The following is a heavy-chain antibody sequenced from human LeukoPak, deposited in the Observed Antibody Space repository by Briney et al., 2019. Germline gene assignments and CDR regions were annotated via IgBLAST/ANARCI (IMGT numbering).Heavy chain of an antibody. Sequence: GSLRLSCAASGFPFTTYAMSWVRQAPGKGLEWVSAISGSDGGTHYADSVKGRFTTSRDNSKNTLYLQMSSLRADVTAVYYCARLRNTMTTPRFDYWGQGTLVTVSS. D-gene: IGHD4-17*01. V-gene: IGHV3-23*01. CDR2: ISGSDGGT. CDR1: GFPFTTYA. J-gene: IGHJ4*02. CDR3: ARLRNTMTTPRFDY.